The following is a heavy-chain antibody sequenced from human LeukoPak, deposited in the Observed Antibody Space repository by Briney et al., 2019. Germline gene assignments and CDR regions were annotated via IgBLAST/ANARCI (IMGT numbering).Heavy chain of an antibody. Sequence: SETLSLTCTVSGASVGSAGYYWSWIRQPPGGGLERIGYIYYISNTNYNPSLKSRVTMSVDPSKNQFSLKLSSVTAADTAVYYCARDRLLWFGELFSERGKRFDYWGQGTLVTVSS. CDR1: GASVGSAGYY. J-gene: IGHJ4*02. D-gene: IGHD3-10*01. V-gene: IGHV4-61*08. CDR3: ARDRLLWFGELFSERGKRFDY. CDR2: IYYISNT.